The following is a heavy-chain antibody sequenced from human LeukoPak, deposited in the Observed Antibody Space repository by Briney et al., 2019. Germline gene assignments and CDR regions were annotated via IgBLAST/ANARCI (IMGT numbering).Heavy chain of an antibody. J-gene: IGHJ6*03. CDR2: IIPIFGTA. V-gene: IGHV1-69*06. CDR3: ARADWRYYYYYYMDV. D-gene: IGHD3/OR15-3a*01. Sequence: SVKVSCKASGGTFSSYAISWVRQAPGQGLEWMGGIIPIFGTANYAQKFQGRVTITADKSTRTAYMELSSLRSEDTAVYYCARADWRYYYYYYMDVWGKGTTVTVSS. CDR1: GGTFSSYA.